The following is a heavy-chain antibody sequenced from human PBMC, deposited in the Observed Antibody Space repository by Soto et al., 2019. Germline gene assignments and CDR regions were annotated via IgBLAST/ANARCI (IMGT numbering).Heavy chain of an antibody. CDR3: ARVNQVTIFGVVTVGRSFSSSYYFDY. J-gene: IGHJ4*02. CDR1: GGSFSGYY. D-gene: IGHD3-3*01. CDR2: INHSGST. V-gene: IGHV4-34*01. Sequence: SETLSLTCAVYGGSFSGYYWSWIRQPPGKGLEWIGEINHSGSTNYNPSLKSRVTISVDTSKNQFSLKLSSVTAADTAVYYCARVNQVTIFGVVTVGRSFSSSYYFDYWGQGTLVTVSS.